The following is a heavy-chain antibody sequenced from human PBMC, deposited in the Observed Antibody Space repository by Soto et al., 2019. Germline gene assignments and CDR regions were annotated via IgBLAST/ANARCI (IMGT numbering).Heavy chain of an antibody. J-gene: IGHJ4*02. CDR2: IIPIFGTA. Sequence: ASVKVSCKASGGTFSSYAISWVRQAPGQGLGWMGGIIPIFGTANYAQKFQGRVTITADESTSTAYMELSSLRSEDTAVYYCARDRTHYYDFWSGYYTGYYFDYWGQGTLVTVSS. V-gene: IGHV1-69*13. CDR3: ARDRTHYYDFWSGYYTGYYFDY. D-gene: IGHD3-3*01. CDR1: GGTFSSYA.